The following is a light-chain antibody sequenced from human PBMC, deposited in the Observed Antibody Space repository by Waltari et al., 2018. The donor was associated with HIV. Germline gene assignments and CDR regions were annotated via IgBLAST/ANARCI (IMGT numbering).Light chain of an antibody. Sequence: SYVLTQPPSVSVAPGETARITCWGDTIGSKTVHWYQQMPGQAPVLVIYYNSDRPSGIPERFSGSNSGNTASLTISRVEAGDEADYYCQVWDTRSDHLVFGGGTRLAV. CDR3: QVWDTRSDHLV. CDR1: TIGSKT. CDR2: YNS. V-gene: IGLV3-21*04. J-gene: IGLJ2*01.